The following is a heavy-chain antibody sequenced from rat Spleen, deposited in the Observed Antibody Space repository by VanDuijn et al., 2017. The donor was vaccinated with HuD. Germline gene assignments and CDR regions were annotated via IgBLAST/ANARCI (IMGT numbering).Heavy chain of an antibody. CDR2: IIYDGSRT. CDR1: GFTFSDYN. Sequence: EVQLVESGGGLVQPGRSLKLSCAASGFTFSDYNMAWVRQATKKGLEWVATIIYDGSRTYYRVSVKGRFTISRDNAKSTLYLQMDSLRSEDTATYYCATQGELGYFDFWGPGTMVTVSS. CDR3: ATQGELGYFDF. V-gene: IGHV5S10*01. J-gene: IGHJ1*01. D-gene: IGHD5-1*01.